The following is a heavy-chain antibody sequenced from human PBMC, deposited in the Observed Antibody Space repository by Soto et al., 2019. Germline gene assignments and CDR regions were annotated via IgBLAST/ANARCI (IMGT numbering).Heavy chain of an antibody. CDR3: AXGGRQWLVTSDFNY. V-gene: IGHV3-30*03. CDR1: GFTFSDYA. CDR2: VSHDGRNT. J-gene: IGHJ4*02. Sequence: VQLVESGGGVVQPGRSLRLSCAASGFTFSDYAMHWVRQAPGKGLEWVAVVSHDGRNTHYADSVKGRFTISRDSSKNTXXXXXXXXRAEXTAXXXXAXGGRQWLVTSDFNYCGQGALVTV. D-gene: IGHD6-19*01.